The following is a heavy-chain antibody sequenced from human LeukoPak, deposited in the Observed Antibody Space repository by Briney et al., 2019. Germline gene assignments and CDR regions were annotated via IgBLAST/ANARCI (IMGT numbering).Heavy chain of an antibody. D-gene: IGHD5-12*01. CDR1: GYTFTGYY. V-gene: IGHV1-2*02. CDR3: ATSRDGYNYFDY. Sequence: ASVKVYCKASGYTFTGYYMHWVRQAPGQGLEWMGWINPNSGGTNYAQKFQGRVTMTRDTSISTAYMELSRLRSDDTAVYYCATSRDGYNYFDYWGQGTLVTVSS. CDR2: INPNSGGT. J-gene: IGHJ4*02.